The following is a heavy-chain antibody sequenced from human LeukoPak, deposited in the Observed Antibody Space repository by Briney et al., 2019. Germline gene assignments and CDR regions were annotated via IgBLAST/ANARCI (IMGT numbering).Heavy chain of an antibody. CDR1: GFIFSGSG. J-gene: IGHJ6*02. D-gene: IGHD3-10*01. CDR3: ARDLYYYGSGSFGKYYYYGMDI. CDR2: IEYDGSKK. V-gene: IGHV3-30*02. Sequence: GGSLRLSCAASGFIFSGSGMQWVRQAPGKGLDWVAFIEYDGSKKNYADSVKGRSTISRDNSKNTVYLQMNSLRAEDTAVYYCARDLYYYGSGSFGKYYYYGMDIWGQGTTVTVSS.